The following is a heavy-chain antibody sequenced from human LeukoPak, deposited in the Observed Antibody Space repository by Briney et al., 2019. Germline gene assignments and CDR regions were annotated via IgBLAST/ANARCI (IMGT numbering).Heavy chain of an antibody. D-gene: IGHD1-1*01. CDR1: GDSVSSNRAA. V-gene: IGHV6-1*01. CDR3: ATTRGHLDS. J-gene: IGHJ4*02. Sequence: PSQTLSLTCAISGDSVSSNRAAWNWIRQSPSRGLEWLGRTYYRSKWYSEYAISVKSRITINPDASKNQFSLQLNSVTPDDSAVYYCATTRGHLDSWGQGTQVTVSS. CDR2: TYYRSKWYS.